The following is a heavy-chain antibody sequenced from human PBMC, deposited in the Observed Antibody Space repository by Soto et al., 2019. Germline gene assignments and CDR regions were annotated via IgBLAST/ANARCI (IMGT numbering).Heavy chain of an antibody. CDR3: AAVKMEVATIADY. J-gene: IGHJ4*02. CDR1: GFTFTSSA. CDR2: IVVGSGNT. Sequence: ASVKVSCKASGFTFTSSAVQWVRQARGQRLEWIGWIVVGSGNTNYAQKFQERVTITRDMSTSTAYMELSSLRSEDTAVYYCAAVKMEVATIADYWGQGTLVTVSS. V-gene: IGHV1-58*01. D-gene: IGHD5-12*01.